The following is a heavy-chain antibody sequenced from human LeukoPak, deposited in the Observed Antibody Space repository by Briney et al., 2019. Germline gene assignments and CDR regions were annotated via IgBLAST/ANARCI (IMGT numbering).Heavy chain of an antibody. J-gene: IGHJ6*02. CDR2: ISYDGSNK. D-gene: IGHD3-10*01. CDR1: GFTFSSYG. V-gene: IGHV3-30*18. Sequence: GGSLRLSCAASGFTFSSYGMHWVRQAPGKGLEWVAVISYDGSNKYYADSVKGRFTISGDNSKNTLYLQMNSLRAEDTAVYYCAKDHPVRGVKGPHRYYYYGMDVWGQGTTVTVSS. CDR3: AKDHPVRGVKGPHRYYYYGMDV.